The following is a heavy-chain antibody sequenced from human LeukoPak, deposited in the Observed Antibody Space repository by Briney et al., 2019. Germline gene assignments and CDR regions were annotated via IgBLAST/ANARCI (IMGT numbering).Heavy chain of an antibody. D-gene: IGHD3-16*01. CDR3: AKDRRMMSAYYGMDV. CDR2: ISYDGGNQ. V-gene: IGHV3-30*18. J-gene: IGHJ6*02. CDR1: GFTFFNYG. Sequence: GGSLSLSFDASGFTFFNYGVHWVRPAPGKGLEWVSLISYDGGNQKYADSVKGRFTISRDNSKNTVYLQLNSLRAEDTAVYYCAKDRRMMSAYYGMDVWGQGTTVIVSS.